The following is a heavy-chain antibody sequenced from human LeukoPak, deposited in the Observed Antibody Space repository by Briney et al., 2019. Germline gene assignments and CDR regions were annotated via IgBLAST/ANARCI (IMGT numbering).Heavy chain of an antibody. CDR1: GYTFTNYD. D-gene: IGHD2-15*01. CDR3: ARALAGDCSGGSCYRFDP. J-gene: IGHJ5*02. CDR2: MNPNSGST. V-gene: IGHV1-8*02. Sequence: GASVKVSCKASGYTFTNYDINWVRQATGQGLEWMGWMNPNSGSTGYAQKFQGRVTMTKNISISTAYMELSSLRSEDTAVYYCARALAGDCSGGSCYRFDPWGQGTLVTVSS.